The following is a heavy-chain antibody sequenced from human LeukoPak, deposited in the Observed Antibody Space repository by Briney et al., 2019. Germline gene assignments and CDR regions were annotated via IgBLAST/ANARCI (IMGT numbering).Heavy chain of an antibody. Sequence: GGSLRLSCAASGFTFSSYSMNWVRQAPGKGLEWVSSISSSSSYIYYADSVKGRFTISRDNAKNSLYLRMNSLRAEDTAVYYCARDLGTTVTTYLDYWGQGTLVTVSS. CDR3: ARDLGTTVTTYLDY. CDR1: GFTFSSYS. CDR2: ISSSSSYI. D-gene: IGHD4-17*01. V-gene: IGHV3-21*01. J-gene: IGHJ4*02.